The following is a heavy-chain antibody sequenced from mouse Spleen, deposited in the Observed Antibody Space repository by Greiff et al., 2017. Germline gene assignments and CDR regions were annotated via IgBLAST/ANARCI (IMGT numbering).Heavy chain of an antibody. CDR1: GYTFTDYY. D-gene: IGHD2-12*01. J-gene: IGHJ4*01. CDR3: ARDSYYKVWDY. V-gene: IGHV1-76*01. Sequence: QVQLQQSGAELVRPGASVKLSCKASGYTFTDYYINWVKQRPGQGLEWIARIYPGSGNTYYNEKFKGKATLTAEKSSSTAYMQLSSLTSEDSAVYFCARDSYYKVWDYWGQGTSVTVSS. CDR2: IYPGSGNT.